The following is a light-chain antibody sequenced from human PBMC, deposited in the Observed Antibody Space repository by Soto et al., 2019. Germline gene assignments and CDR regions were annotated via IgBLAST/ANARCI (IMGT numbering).Light chain of an antibody. CDR1: SSDVGGYNY. Sequence: QSALTQPASVSGSPGQSITISCTGTSSDVGGYNYVSWYQQNPGKAHKLMIYEVSKRPSGVSNSFSGSKSGNTASLTISGLQAEDEADYYCTSYTSSITYVFGPGTKLTAL. J-gene: IGLJ1*01. V-gene: IGLV2-14*01. CDR2: EVS. CDR3: TSYTSSITYV.